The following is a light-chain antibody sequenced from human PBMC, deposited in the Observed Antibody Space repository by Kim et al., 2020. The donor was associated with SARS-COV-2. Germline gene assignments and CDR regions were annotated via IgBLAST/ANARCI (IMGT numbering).Light chain of an antibody. CDR3: QQYNSSPWT. CDR1: QSISSL. J-gene: IGKJ1*01. CDR2: KAS. V-gene: IGKV1-5*03. Sequence: AAVGDRVTITCRASQSISSLLAWYQQKPGKAPNLLIYKASTLESGVPSRFSGSGSGTEFTLTISSLQPDDFATYYCQQYNSSPWTFGQGTKVDIK.